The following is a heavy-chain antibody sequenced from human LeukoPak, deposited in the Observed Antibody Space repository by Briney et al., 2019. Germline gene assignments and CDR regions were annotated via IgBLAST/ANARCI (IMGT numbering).Heavy chain of an antibody. D-gene: IGHD2-2*01. CDR2: ISGDSRYI. CDR3: ARAPTVVGYCSSSSCQADY. CDR1: GFTVNSNY. J-gene: IGHJ4*02. V-gene: IGHV3-21*01. Sequence: GGSLRLSCAASGFTVNSNYMNWVRQAPGKGLEWVSAISGDSRYIYYADSVRGRFTISRDNAENSLYLQMNSLRVEDTAVYYCARAPTVVGYCSSSSCQADYWGQGTLVTVSS.